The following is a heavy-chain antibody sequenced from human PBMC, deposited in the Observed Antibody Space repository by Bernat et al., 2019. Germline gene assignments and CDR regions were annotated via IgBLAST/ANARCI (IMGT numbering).Heavy chain of an antibody. V-gene: IGHV1-18*01. CDR2: ISAYNGNT. Sequence: QVQLVQSGAEVKKPGASVKVSCKASGYTFTSYGISWVRQAPGQGLEWMGWISAYNGNTNYAQKLQGRVTMTTDTSTSTAYMELRSLRSDDTAVYYCARVRDIVVLRAPGGAMDVWGKGTTVTVSS. D-gene: IGHD2-2*01. CDR3: ARVRDIVVLRAPGGAMDV. CDR1: GYTFTSYG. J-gene: IGHJ6*03.